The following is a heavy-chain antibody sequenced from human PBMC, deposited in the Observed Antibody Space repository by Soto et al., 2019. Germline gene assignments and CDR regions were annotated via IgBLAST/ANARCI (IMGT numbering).Heavy chain of an antibody. CDR1: CYTFTSYG. Sequence: QVQLVQSGAEVKKPGASVKVSCKASCYTFTSYGISWVRQAPGQGLEWMGWISAYNGNTNYAQKLQGRVTMTTDTSTSTAYRDLRSLRSDDTAVYYCARDRCSCGSCCAGGWWFDPWGQGTLVTVSS. D-gene: IGHD2-15*01. V-gene: IGHV1-18*04. J-gene: IGHJ5*02. CDR3: ARDRCSCGSCCAGGWWFDP. CDR2: ISAYNGNT.